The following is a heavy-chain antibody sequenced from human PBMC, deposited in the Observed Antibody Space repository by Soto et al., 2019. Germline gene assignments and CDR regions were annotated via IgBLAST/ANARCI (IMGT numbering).Heavy chain of an antibody. CDR2: INHSGST. CDR3: ERGEDAFFYYGLDV. V-gene: IGHV4-31*09. J-gene: IGHJ6*02. Sequence: SETLSLTCTVSGGSISSGGYYWSWIRQHPGKGLEWIGEINHSGSTNYNPSLKSRVTISVDTSKNQFSLKLSSVTAADTAVYYSERGEDAFFYYGLDVWGQGITVTVSS. CDR1: GGSISSGGYY.